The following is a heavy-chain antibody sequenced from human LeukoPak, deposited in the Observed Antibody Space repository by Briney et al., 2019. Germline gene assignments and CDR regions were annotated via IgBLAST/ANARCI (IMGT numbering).Heavy chain of an antibody. Sequence: GGSLRLSCAASGLTVSSNYMSWVRQAPGKGLEWLSVIYNGDMTYYADSVKGRFTISRDNSKNTLYLQMNNLRAEDTAVYYCARANGGNMWRGHYFDCWGQGTLVTVSS. CDR3: ARANGGNMWRGHYFDC. CDR2: IYNGDMT. J-gene: IGHJ4*02. CDR1: GLTVSSNY. D-gene: IGHD4-23*01. V-gene: IGHV3-66*01.